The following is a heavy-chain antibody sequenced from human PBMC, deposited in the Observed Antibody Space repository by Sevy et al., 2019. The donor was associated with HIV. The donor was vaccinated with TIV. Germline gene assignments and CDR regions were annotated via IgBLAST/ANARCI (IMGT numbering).Heavy chain of an antibody. D-gene: IGHD1-26*01. Sequence: GGSLRLSCAASGFTFSSYTMHWVRQAPGKGLEWVAFISYDGSRKYYADSVKGRFTISRDNSKNTLYLQMNNLRAEDTAVFYCARDLALSGSYSWLAYWGRGTLVTV. CDR1: GFTFSSYT. CDR3: ARDLALSGSYSWLAY. CDR2: ISYDGSRK. J-gene: IGHJ4*02. V-gene: IGHV3-30*14.